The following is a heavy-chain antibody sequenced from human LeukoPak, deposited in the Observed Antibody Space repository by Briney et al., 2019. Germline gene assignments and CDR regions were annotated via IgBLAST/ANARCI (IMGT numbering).Heavy chain of an antibody. CDR3: ARVQYSGFDLTGAFDN. D-gene: IGHD5-12*01. CDR1: GFTFSSYE. V-gene: IGHV3-48*03. J-gene: IGHJ4*02. CDR2: ISNSGNTM. Sequence: PGGSLRLSCAASGFTFSSYEMNWGRQAPGKGLEWVSYISNSGNTMYYADSVKGRFTISRDNAKNSLYLQMNSLRAEDTAVYYCARVQYSGFDLTGAFDNWGQRTVVPVSS.